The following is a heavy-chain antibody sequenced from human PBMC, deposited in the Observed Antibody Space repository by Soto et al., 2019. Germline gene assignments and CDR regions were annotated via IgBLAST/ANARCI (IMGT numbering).Heavy chain of an antibody. CDR1: GFTFSDYY. CDR2: ISSSGSTI. V-gene: IGHV3-11*01. CDR3: ARGVDTIFGVVIANYYYMDV. Sequence: QVQLVESGGGLVKPGGSLRLSCEASGFTFSDYYMSWIRQAPGKGLEWVSYISSSGSTIYYADSVKGRFTISRDNAKNSLYLQMNSLRAEDTAVYYCARGVDTIFGVVIANYYYMDVWGKGTTVTVSS. D-gene: IGHD3-3*01. J-gene: IGHJ6*03.